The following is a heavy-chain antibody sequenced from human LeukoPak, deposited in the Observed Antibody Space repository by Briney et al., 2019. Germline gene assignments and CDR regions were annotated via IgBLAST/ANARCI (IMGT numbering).Heavy chain of an antibody. V-gene: IGHV3-74*01. J-gene: IGHJ4*02. D-gene: IGHD4/OR15-4a*01. CDR1: GFVFRSYW. CDR2: IQSDGSRA. CDR3: AREGANYQDYFDS. Sequence: GGSLRLSCAGSGFVFRSYWMHWVRQTPGKRLVWVSRIQSDGSRADYADFAKGRFTISRDNARDTVDLQMNSLRAEDTAVYYCAREGANYQDYFDSWGQGTLVTVSS.